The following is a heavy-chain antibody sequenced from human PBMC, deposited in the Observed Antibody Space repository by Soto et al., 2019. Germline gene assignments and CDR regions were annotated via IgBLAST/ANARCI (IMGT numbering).Heavy chain of an antibody. D-gene: IGHD6-6*01. V-gene: IGHV1-3*01. CDR2: INAGNGNT. Sequence: SGRVSCKAAGYRVSVYVMLWVGPAKGQRLEWMGWINAGNGNTKYSQKFQGRVTITRDTSASTAYMELSSLRSEDTAVYYCARGGLVALLFYYYRGMDVWCQGPTVTVS. CDR3: ARGGLVALLFYYYRGMDV. CDR1: GYRVSVYV. J-gene: IGHJ6*02.